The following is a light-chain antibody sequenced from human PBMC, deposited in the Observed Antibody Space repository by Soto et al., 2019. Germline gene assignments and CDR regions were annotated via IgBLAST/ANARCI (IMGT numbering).Light chain of an antibody. V-gene: IGLV2-14*01. CDR1: SGDIGSYNR. CDR2: EVT. J-gene: IGLJ1*01. CDR3: SSYTNINTRACV. Sequence: QSVLTQPPSASGAPGQRVTISCSGGSGDIGSYNRVSWYQQHPGKAPKLIIYEVTDRPSGVSNRFSGSKSGNTASLTISGLQAEDEAEYYCSSYTNINTRACVFGTG.